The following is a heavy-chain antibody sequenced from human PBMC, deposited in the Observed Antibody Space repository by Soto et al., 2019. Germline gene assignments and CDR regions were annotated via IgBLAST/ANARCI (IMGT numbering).Heavy chain of an antibody. CDR1: GYSFTNYF. CDR2: INPSADTT. Sequence: ASVKVSCKTSGYSFTNYFLHWVRQAPGQGLEWMGIINPSADTTNYAQKFQGRVTVTRDTSTSTVYMDLRSLRSEDTAVYFCAREYGGSRVFDYWGQGTLVTVS. CDR3: AREYGGSRVFDY. V-gene: IGHV1-46*01. J-gene: IGHJ4*02. D-gene: IGHD1-26*01.